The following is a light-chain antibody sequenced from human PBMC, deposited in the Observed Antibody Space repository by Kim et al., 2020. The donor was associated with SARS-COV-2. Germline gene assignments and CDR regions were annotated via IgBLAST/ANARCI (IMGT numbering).Light chain of an antibody. CDR3: KSLTSISWV. J-gene: IGLJ3*02. CDR2: DVT. V-gene: IGLV2-14*03. CDR1: SSDVGRYRY. Sequence: QSALTQPASVSGSPGQSITISCAGTSSDVGRYRYVSWDQQHPGKAPKLIIFDVTQRPLGVSNRFSGSKSGNTASLTISGLQAEDEADYYCKSLTSISWVFGGGTQLTVL.